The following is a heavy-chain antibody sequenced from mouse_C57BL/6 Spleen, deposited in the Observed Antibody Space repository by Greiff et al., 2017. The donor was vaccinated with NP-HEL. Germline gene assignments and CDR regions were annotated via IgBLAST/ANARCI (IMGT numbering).Heavy chain of an antibody. Sequence: EVQLQESGGDLVKPGGSLKLSCAASGFTFSSYGMSWVRQTPDKRLEWVATISSGGSYTYYPDSVKGRFTISRDNAKNTLYLQMSSLKSEDTAMYYCARLPYYGNSYYFDYWGQGTTLTVSS. CDR2: ISSGGSYT. CDR3: ARLPYYGNSYYFDY. J-gene: IGHJ2*01. D-gene: IGHD2-10*01. V-gene: IGHV5-6*01. CDR1: GFTFSSYG.